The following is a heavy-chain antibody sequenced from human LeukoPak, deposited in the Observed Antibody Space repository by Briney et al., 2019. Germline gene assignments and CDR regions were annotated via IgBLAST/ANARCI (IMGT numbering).Heavy chain of an antibody. J-gene: IGHJ4*02. V-gene: IGHV3-7*01. Sequence: GGSLRLSCAASGFTFRSYWMSWVRQAPGKGLEWVANINQGGSVQYYMDSVKGRFTISRDDAKNSLYVQMNSLRDEDTAVYYCARVEYSGWNLEYWGQGTLVSVSS. CDR1: GFTFRSYW. CDR3: ARVEYSGWNLEY. D-gene: IGHD5-12*01. CDR2: INQGGSVQ.